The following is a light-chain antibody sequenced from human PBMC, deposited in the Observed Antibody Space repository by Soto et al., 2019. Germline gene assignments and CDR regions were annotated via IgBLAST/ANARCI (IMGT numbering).Light chain of an antibody. CDR2: DVT. Sequence: QSVLTQPASVSGSPGQSITISCTGTSSDVGGYNSVSWYRQDPGKAPKLMIYDVTNRPSGVSNRFSGSKSGSTASLTISGLQAEDEADYYCSSFTSSITYVFGTGTRSPS. CDR3: SSFTSSITYV. J-gene: IGLJ1*01. V-gene: IGLV2-14*01. CDR1: SSDVGGYNS.